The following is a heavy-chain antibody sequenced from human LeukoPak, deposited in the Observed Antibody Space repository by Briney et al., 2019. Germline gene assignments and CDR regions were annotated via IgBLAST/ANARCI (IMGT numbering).Heavy chain of an antibody. V-gene: IGHV3-48*01. CDR1: GFTFSNYN. D-gene: IGHD1-1*01. CDR3: ARGDLGTTSNQIFDF. CDR2: INSRSSSM. J-gene: IGHJ4*02. Sequence: PGGSLRLSCIASGFTFSNYNMNWVRQAPGKGLEWLSYINSRSSSMHYADSAKGRFTISRDNAKNSLYLQMDSLRFEDTAIYYCARGDLGTTSNQIFDFWGQGTLVTVSS.